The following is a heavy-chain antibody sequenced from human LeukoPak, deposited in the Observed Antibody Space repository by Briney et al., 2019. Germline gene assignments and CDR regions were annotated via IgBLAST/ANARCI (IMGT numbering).Heavy chain of an antibody. Sequence: GASVKVSCKASGYTFTGYYMHWVRQAPGQGLEWMGWINPNSGATNYAQKFQGRVTMTRNTSISTAYMELSSLRSEDTAVYYCARLYYGDYGPSHYYYYYMDVWGKGTTVTVSS. CDR2: INPNSGAT. CDR1: GYTFTGYY. D-gene: IGHD4-17*01. CDR3: ARLYYGDYGPSHYYYYYMDV. J-gene: IGHJ6*03. V-gene: IGHV1-2*02.